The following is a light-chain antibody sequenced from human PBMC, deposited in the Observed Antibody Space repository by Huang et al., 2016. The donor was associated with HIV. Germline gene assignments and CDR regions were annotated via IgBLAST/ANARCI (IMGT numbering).Light chain of an antibody. CDR2: GAS. J-gene: IGKJ2*03. Sequence: EIVMTQSPATLSVSPGERVALSCGASQSISDNLAWYQQKPGQAPRLLIYGASTRATGRPARFSGSGSGTEFTLTISSLQSEDFGVYYCQQYNNWPYSFGQGTKLQIK. V-gene: IGKV3-15*01. CDR1: QSISDN. CDR3: QQYNNWPYS.